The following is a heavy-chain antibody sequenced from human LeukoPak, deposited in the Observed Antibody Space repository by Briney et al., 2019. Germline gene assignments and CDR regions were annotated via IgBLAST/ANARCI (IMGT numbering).Heavy chain of an antibody. V-gene: IGHV3-49*03. D-gene: IGHD2-15*01. CDR2: IRSTAYGGIT. CDR1: GFTFGDYA. J-gene: IGHJ5*02. Sequence: PGRSLRLSCTASGFTFGDYAMSWFRQAPGKGLEWVGFIRSTAYGGITEYAASVKGRFTISRDDSKSIAYLQMNSLKTDDTAVYYCGRAPRPVAWNWFDPWGQGTLVTVSS. CDR3: GRAPRPVAWNWFDP.